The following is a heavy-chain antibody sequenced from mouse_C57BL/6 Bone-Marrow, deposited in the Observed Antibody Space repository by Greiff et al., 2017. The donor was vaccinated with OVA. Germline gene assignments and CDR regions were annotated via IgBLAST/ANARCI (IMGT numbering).Heavy chain of an antibody. V-gene: IGHV1-82*01. Sequence: QVQLQQSGPELVKPGASVKISCKASGYAFSSSWMNWVKQRPGKGLEWIGRIYPGDGDTNYNGKFKGKATLTADKSSSTAYMQLSSLTSEDSAVYFCARGLLRNYAMDYWGQGTSVTVSS. CDR3: ARGLLRNYAMDY. D-gene: IGHD1-1*01. CDR1: GYAFSSSW. CDR2: IYPGDGDT. J-gene: IGHJ4*01.